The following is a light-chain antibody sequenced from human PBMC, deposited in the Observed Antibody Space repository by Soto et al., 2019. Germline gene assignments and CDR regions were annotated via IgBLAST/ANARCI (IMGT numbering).Light chain of an antibody. J-gene: IGKJ4*01. CDR3: QQYNNWTPLT. V-gene: IGKV3-15*01. Sequence: EIVMTQSPATLSVSPGERATLSCRASQSVSSNLAWYQQKPGQAPRLLISGAFIRATGIPARFSCSGSGTAVTLTISSLQSEDFAVYYCQQYNNWTPLTFGGGTKVEIK. CDR2: GAF. CDR1: QSVSSN.